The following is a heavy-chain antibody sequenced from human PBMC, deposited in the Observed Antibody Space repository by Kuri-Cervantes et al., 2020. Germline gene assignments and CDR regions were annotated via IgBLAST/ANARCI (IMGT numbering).Heavy chain of an antibody. CDR2: ISYDGSNK. D-gene: IGHD3-16*01. CDR3: ARINVEGFDH. V-gene: IGHV3-30*07. CDR1: GFTFSSYA. J-gene: IGHJ4*02. Sequence: GESLKISCAASGFTFSSYAMHWVRQAPGKGLEWVAVISYDGSNKYYADSVKGRFTISRDNSKNTLYLQMNSLRAEDTAIYYCARINVEGFDHWGQGALVTVSS.